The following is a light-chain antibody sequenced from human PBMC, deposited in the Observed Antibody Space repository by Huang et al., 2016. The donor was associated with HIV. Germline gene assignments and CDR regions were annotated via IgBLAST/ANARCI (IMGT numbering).Light chain of an antibody. CDR3: QQSNTFPLT. V-gene: IGKV1-16*02. J-gene: IGKJ4*01. CDR1: QDIRSN. Sequence: DIQMTQSPSSLSASVVDRVTITCRASQDIRSNLAWFQQTPGKAPKSLIYDASTLQSGVPTKFSGNGYGTDFTLTISSLQPEDIATYYCQQSNTFPLTFGGGTKVEI. CDR2: DAS.